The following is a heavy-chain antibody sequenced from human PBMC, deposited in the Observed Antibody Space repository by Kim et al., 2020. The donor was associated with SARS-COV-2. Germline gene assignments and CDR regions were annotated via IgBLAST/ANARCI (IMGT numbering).Heavy chain of an antibody. D-gene: IGHD2-2*01. J-gene: IGHJ5*02. CDR2: SAQT. V-gene: IGHV3-23*01. Sequence: SAQTYAAHSVNGRFTIARDNSKNTLYLQLNSLRVEDTAVYYCVKGMPSFDLWGQGALVTVSS. CDR3: VKGMPSFDL.